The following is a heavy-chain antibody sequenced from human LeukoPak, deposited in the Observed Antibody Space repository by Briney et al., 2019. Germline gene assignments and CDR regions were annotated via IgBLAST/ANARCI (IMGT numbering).Heavy chain of an antibody. Sequence: ASVKVSCKASGDTCTSYGISWVRQAPGQGREWMGWISAYNGNTNYAQKLQGRVTMTTDTSTSTAYMELRSLGSDDTAVYYCARMYYYYSSGPFDYWGRGALVTVSS. V-gene: IGHV1-18*01. J-gene: IGHJ4*02. CDR1: GDTCTSYG. CDR3: ARMYYYYSSGPFDY. CDR2: ISAYNGNT. D-gene: IGHD3-22*01.